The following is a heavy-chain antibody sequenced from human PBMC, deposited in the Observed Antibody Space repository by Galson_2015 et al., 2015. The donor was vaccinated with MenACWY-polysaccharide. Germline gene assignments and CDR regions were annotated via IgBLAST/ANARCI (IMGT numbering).Heavy chain of an antibody. CDR3: TRRRSSRDYYYYYMDV. CDR2: ITSSGGAK. D-gene: IGHD6-6*01. Sequence: SLRLSCAASGFTFSDYYMSWVRQAPGKGLEWVSDITSSGGAKDYADSVKGRFTMSRDNAKNSLYLQMNSLRAEDTAVYYCTRRRSSRDYYYYYMDVWGKGTTVTVSS. J-gene: IGHJ6*03. CDR1: GFTFSDYY. V-gene: IGHV3-11*01.